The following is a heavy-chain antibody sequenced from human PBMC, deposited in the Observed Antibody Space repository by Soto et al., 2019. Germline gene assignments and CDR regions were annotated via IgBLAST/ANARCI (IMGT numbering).Heavy chain of an antibody. D-gene: IGHD3-3*01. CDR2: ISSSSSYI. CDR3: AMLQTGTIFGVANYYYMDV. CDR1: GFTFSSYS. Sequence: SLRLSCAASGFTFSSYSMNWVRQAPGKGLEWVSSISSSSSYIYYADSVKGRFTISRDNAKNSLYLQMNSLRAEDTAVYYCAMLQTGTIFGVANYYYMDVWGKGTTVTVSS. V-gene: IGHV3-21*01. J-gene: IGHJ6*03.